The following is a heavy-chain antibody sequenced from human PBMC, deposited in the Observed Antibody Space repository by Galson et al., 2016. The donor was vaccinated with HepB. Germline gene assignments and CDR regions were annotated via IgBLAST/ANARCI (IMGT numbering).Heavy chain of an antibody. D-gene: IGHD6-19*01. CDR3: ARTIGLGPDRPLDY. Sequence: SVKVSCKASGYTFTGYYMHWVRQAPGQGLEWMGWINPNTGGTNYAQKFQGRVTMTRDTSISTVYMELSRLRSDDTAVYFCARTIGLGPDRPLDYWGQGNLVTVSS. V-gene: IGHV1-2*02. J-gene: IGHJ4*02. CDR2: INPNTGGT. CDR1: GYTFTGYY.